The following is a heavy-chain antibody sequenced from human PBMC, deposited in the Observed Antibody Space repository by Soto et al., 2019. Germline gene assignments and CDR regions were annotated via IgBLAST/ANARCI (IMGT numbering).Heavy chain of an antibody. CDR2: ISAYNGNT. CDR3: ARDFPIVVVPAAINYMDV. D-gene: IGHD2-2*01. CDR1: GYTFTSYG. V-gene: IGHV1-18*01. J-gene: IGHJ6*03. Sequence: QVQLVQSGAEVKKPGASVKVSCKASGYTFTSYGISWVRQAPGQGLEWMGWISAYNGNTNYAQKLQGRVTMTTDTPTSTAYMELRSLRSDDTAVYYCARDFPIVVVPAAINYMDVWGKGTTVTVSS.